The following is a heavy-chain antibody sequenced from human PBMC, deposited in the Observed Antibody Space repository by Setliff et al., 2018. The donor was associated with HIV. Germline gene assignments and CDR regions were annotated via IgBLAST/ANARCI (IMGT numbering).Heavy chain of an antibody. J-gene: IGHJ4*02. CDR2: INHSGST. Sequence: PSETLSLTCKVSGGSISSYYWSWIRQPPGKGLEWIGEINHSGSTNYNPSLKSRVTISVDTSKNQFSLKLSSVTAADTAVYYCARRWYYYGSGSYYTMPPFDYWGQGTPVTVSS. CDR1: GGSISSYY. CDR3: ARRWYYYGSGSYYTMPPFDY. V-gene: IGHV4-34*01. D-gene: IGHD3-10*01.